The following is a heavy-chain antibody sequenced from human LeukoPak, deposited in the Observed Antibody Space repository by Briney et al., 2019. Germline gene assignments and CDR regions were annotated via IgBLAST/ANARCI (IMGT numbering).Heavy chain of an antibody. V-gene: IGHV1-18*01. Sequence: GASVTVSCTASGYTFTSYGISWVRQAPGQGLEWMGWISAYNGNTNYAQKLQGRVTMTTDTSTSTAYMELRSLRSDDTAVYYCARARPQTRAFTNGVTYYYYYGMDVWGQGTTVTVSS. CDR3: ARARPQTRAFTNGVTYYYYYGMDV. D-gene: IGHD2-8*01. CDR1: GYTFTSYG. CDR2: ISAYNGNT. J-gene: IGHJ6*02.